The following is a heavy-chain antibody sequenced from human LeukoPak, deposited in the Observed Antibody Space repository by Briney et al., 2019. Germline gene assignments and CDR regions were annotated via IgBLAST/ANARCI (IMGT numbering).Heavy chain of an antibody. J-gene: IGHJ6*03. V-gene: IGHV3-23*01. CDR1: GFTFDDYG. D-gene: IGHD3-10*01. CDR2: ISGSGSST. CDR3: AKVPYYYGSGSYHLDV. Sequence: PGGSLRLSCAASGFTFDDYGMIWVRQAPGKGLDWVSAISGSGSSTYYADSVKGRFAISRDNSKNTLSLQMNSLRAEDTAVYYCAKVPYYYGSGSYHLDVWGKGTTVTVSS.